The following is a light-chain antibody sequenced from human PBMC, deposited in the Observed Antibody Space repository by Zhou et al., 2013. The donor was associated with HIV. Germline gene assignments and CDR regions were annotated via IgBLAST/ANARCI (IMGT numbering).Light chain of an antibody. V-gene: IGKV1-33*01. CDR3: QQYLSFPVT. CDR1: QDINNY. CDR2: KAS. J-gene: IGKJ3*01. Sequence: DIQMTQSPSSLSASVGDRVTITCQASQDINNYLNWYQQKPGKAPKLLIYKASNLETGVPSRFSGSGSGTEFTLTISSLQPDDFATYYCQQYLSFPVTFGPGTKVDIK.